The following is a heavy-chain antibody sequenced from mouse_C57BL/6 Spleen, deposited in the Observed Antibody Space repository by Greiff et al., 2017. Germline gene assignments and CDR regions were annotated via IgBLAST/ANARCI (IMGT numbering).Heavy chain of an antibody. J-gene: IGHJ2*01. CDR1: GYSFTGYY. D-gene: IGHD2-4*01. V-gene: IGHV1-42*01. CDR3: ARNYDESDYFDY. CDR2: INPSTGGT. Sequence: VQLQQSGPELVKPGASVKISCKASGYSFTGYYMNWVKQSPEKSLEWIGEINPSTGGTTYNQKFKAKATLTVDKSSSTAYMQLKSLTSEDSAVYYCARNYDESDYFDYWGQGTTLTVSS.